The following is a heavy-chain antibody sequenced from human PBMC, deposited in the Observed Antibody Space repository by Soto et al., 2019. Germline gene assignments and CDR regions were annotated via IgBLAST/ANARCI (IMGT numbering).Heavy chain of an antibody. Sequence: ASVKVSCKASGYTFTSYYMHWVRQAPGQGLEWMGIINPSGGSTSYAQKFQGRVTMTRDTSTSTVYMELSSLRSEDTAVYYCARTLTDYGDSTTQVDYWDQGSLVTVSS. CDR1: GYTFTSYY. J-gene: IGHJ4*02. V-gene: IGHV1-46*01. CDR2: INPSGGST. CDR3: ARTLTDYGDSTTQVDY. D-gene: IGHD4-17*01.